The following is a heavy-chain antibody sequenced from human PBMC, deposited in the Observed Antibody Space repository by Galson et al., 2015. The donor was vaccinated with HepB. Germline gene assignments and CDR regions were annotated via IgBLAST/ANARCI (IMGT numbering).Heavy chain of an antibody. CDR2: ISGSGGST. J-gene: IGHJ4*02. D-gene: IGHD3-22*01. CDR1: GFTFSNNA. Sequence: SLRLSCAGSGFTFSNNAVSWVRQAPGKGLEWVSSISGSGGSTHFADSVKGRFTISRDNSEDTLYLQLDSPRVEDTAVYYCAKDFADYTFGYDVWGRGTRVTVSS. V-gene: IGHV3-23*01. CDR3: AKDFADYTFGYDV.